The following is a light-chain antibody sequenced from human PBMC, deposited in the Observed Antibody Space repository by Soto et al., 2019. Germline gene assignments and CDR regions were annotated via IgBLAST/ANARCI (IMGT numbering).Light chain of an antibody. Sequence: PVAHKHTNTYRASQGIRNDLGWYQQKPGKAHKLLIYAATTLQSGVPSRFSGSGSGPHFTLTCGLRHPDDLVTYYLLVAYKYPLTCGGGTKVDI. CDR3: LVAYKYPLT. J-gene: IGKJ4*01. V-gene: IGKV1-6*01. CDR1: QGIRND. CDR2: AAT.